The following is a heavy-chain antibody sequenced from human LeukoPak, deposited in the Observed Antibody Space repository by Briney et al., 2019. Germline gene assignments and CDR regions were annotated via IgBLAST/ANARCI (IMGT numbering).Heavy chain of an antibody. CDR2: ISSSSSYI. D-gene: IGHD5-18*01. CDR1: GFTFSSYS. Sequence: GGSLRLSCAASGFTFSSYSMNWVRQAPGKGLEWVSSISSSSSYIYYADSVKGRFTISRDNAKNSLYLQMNSLRAEDTAVYYCARAHTAILLYGAFDIWGQGTMVTVSS. CDR3: ARAHTAILLYGAFDI. J-gene: IGHJ3*02. V-gene: IGHV3-21*01.